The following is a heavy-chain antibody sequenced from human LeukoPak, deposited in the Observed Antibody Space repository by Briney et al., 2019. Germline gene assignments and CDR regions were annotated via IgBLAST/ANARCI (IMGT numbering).Heavy chain of an antibody. CDR1: GDSVSSNSAA. J-gene: IGHJ6*03. CDR2: TYYRSKWYN. D-gene: IGHD3-22*01. Sequence: SQTLSLTCAISGDSVSSNSAAWNWIRQTPSRGLEWLGRTYYRSKWYNDYAVSVKSRITINPDTSKNQFSLQLNSVTPEDTAVYYCARGLTFYDSRQYYYYYYYMDVWGKGTTVTVSS. V-gene: IGHV6-1*01. CDR3: ARGLTFYDSRQYYYYYYYMDV.